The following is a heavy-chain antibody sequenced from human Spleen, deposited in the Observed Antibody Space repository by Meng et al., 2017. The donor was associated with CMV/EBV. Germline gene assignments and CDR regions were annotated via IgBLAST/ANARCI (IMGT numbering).Heavy chain of an antibody. Sequence: SLKISCAASGFTIDGYAMHWVRQVPGKGLEWVSGISGDSDSIGYADSVKGRFTISRDNAKNSLYLQMNSLRVEDTGIYYCVREHHSAFDIWGQGTMVTVSS. CDR1: GFTIDGYA. CDR2: ISGDSDSI. J-gene: IGHJ3*02. CDR3: VREHHSAFDI. V-gene: IGHV3-9*01.